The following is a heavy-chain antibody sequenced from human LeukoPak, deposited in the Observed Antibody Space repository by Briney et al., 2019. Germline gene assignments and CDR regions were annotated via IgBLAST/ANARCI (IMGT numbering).Heavy chain of an antibody. CDR2: IIPILGIA. CDR3: VRDYGSGSWDY. CDR1: GGTFSSYA. J-gene: IGHJ4*02. V-gene: IGHV1-69*04. Sequence: GASVKVSCKASGGTFSSYAISWVRQAPGQGLEWMGRIIPILGIANYAQKFQGRVTITADKSTSTAYMELSSLRSEDTAVYYCVRDYGSGSWDYWGQGTLVTVSS. D-gene: IGHD3-10*01.